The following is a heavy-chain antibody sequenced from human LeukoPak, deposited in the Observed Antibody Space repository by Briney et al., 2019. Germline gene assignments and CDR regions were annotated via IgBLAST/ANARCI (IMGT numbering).Heavy chain of an antibody. CDR2: INPNSGGT. V-gene: IGHV1-2*02. J-gene: IGHJ4*02. Sequence: ASVKVSCKASGYTFTGYYMYWVRQAPGQGLEWMGWINPNSGGTNYAQKFQGRVTMTRDTSISTAYMELSRLRSDDTAVYYCAREMDCSGGSCRDYWGQGTLVTVSS. CDR1: GYTFTGYY. CDR3: AREMDCSGGSCRDY. D-gene: IGHD2-15*01.